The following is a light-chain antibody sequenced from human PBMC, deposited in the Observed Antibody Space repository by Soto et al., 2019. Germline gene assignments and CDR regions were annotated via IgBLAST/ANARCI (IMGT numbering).Light chain of an antibody. J-gene: IGLJ3*02. CDR2: EVS. V-gene: IGLV2-8*01. Sequence: QSVLTQPPSASGSPGQSVTISCTGTSSDVGGYNYVSWYQHHPGKAPQLMIYEVSRRPSGVPDRFSGSKSGSTASLTVSGLQAEDGAEYYRRPYAGSNSWVFGGGTKLTVL. CDR3: RPYAGSNSWV. CDR1: SSDVGGYNY.